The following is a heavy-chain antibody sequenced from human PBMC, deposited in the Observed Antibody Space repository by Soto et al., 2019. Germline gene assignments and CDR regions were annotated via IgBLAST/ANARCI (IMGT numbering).Heavy chain of an antibody. J-gene: IGHJ5*02. Sequence: PGGSLRLSCAASGFTFSSYAMSWVRQAPGKGLEWVSAISGSGGSTYYADSVKGRFTISRDNSKNTLYLKMNSLRAEDTAVYYCAKDPPSCFMNAATTTWFDPRAQGNPLPVSS. D-gene: IGHD3-16*01. V-gene: IGHV3-23*01. CDR1: GFTFSSYA. CDR2: ISGSGGST. CDR3: AKDPPSCFMNAATTTWFDP.